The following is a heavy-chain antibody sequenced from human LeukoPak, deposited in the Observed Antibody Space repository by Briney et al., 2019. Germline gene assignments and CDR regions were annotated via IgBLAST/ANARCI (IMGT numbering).Heavy chain of an antibody. CDR3: ARDAHYYDSSGYFGY. D-gene: IGHD3-22*01. J-gene: IGHJ4*02. Sequence: TSETLSLTCTVSGGSISSYYWSWIRQPPGKGLEWIGYIYYSGSANYNPSLKSRVTISVDTSKNQFSLKLSSVTAADTAVYYCARDAHYYDSSGYFGYWGQGTLVTVSS. V-gene: IGHV4-59*01. CDR1: GGSISSYY. CDR2: IYYSGSA.